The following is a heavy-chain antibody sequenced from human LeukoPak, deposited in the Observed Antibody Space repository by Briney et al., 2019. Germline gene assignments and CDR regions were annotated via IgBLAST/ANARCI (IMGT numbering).Heavy chain of an antibody. V-gene: IGHV3-23*01. D-gene: IGHD3/OR15-3a*01. CDR3: AKRGVVIRVILVGFHKEAYYFES. Sequence: GSLRLSCAVSGITLSNYGMSWVRQAPGKGLEWVAGISDSGGNTKYADSVKGRFTISRDNPKNTLYLQMNSLRAEDMAVYFCAKRGVVIRVILVGFHKEAYYFESWGQGALVTVSS. CDR2: ISDSGGNT. J-gene: IGHJ4*02. CDR1: GITLSNYG.